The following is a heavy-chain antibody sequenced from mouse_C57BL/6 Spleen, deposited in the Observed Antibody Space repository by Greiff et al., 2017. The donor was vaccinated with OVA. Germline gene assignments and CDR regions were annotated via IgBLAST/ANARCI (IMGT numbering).Heavy chain of an antibody. V-gene: IGHV1-80*01. D-gene: IGHD6-1*01. CDR2: IYPGDGDT. CDR1: GYAFSSYW. J-gene: IGHJ1*03. CDR3: ARKERGVPNFDV. Sequence: LQESGAELVKPGASVKISCKASGYAFSSYWMNWVKQRPGKGLEWIGQIYPGDGDTNYNGKFKGKATLTADKSSSTAYMQLSSLTSEDSAVYFCARKERGVPNFDVWGTGTTVTVSS.